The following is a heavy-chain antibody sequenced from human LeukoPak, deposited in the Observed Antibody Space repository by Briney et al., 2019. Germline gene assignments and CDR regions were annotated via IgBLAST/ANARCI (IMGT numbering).Heavy chain of an antibody. CDR2: IYTSGST. Sequence: IPSETLSLTCTVSGGSISSGSYYWSWIRQPAGKGLEWIGRIYTSGSTNYNPSLKSRVTISVDTSKNQFSLKLSSVTAADTAVYYCARDRCSGGSCSGFDPWGQGTLVTVSS. CDR1: GGSISSGSYY. D-gene: IGHD2-15*01. V-gene: IGHV4-61*02. J-gene: IGHJ5*02. CDR3: ARDRCSGGSCSGFDP.